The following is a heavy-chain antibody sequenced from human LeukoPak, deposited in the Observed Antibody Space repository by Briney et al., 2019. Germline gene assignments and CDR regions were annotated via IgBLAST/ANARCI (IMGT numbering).Heavy chain of an antibody. CDR2: IIDSDGTS. CDR3: AKWGDYDILTGYYVPDY. V-gene: IGHV3-23*01. CDR1: GFTFTNYA. D-gene: IGHD3-9*01. J-gene: IGHJ4*02. Sequence: GGSLRLSCVASGFTFTNYAMSWVRQAPGKGLEWVSAIIDSDGTSHYADSVKGRFTISRDNSKNTLYLQVNSLRAEDTAVYYCAKWGDYDILTGYYVPDYWGQGTLVTVSS.